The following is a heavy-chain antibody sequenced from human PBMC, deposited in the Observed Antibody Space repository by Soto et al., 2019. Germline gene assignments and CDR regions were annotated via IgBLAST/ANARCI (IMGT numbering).Heavy chain of an antibody. Sequence: GSLRLSCAASGFTFSSYSMNWVRQAPGKGLEWVSSISSSSSYIYYADSVKGRFTISRDNAKNSLYLQMNSLRAEDTAVYYCARYEEQWLTAAFDIWGQGTMVTVSS. CDR1: GFTFSSYS. V-gene: IGHV3-21*01. D-gene: IGHD6-19*01. CDR2: ISSSSSYI. CDR3: ARYEEQWLTAAFDI. J-gene: IGHJ3*02.